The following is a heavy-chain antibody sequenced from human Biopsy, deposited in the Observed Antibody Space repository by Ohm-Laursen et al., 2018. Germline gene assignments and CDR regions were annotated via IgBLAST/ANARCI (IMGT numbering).Heavy chain of an antibody. CDR2: IYNTEPT. CDR3: ARHPTGFWFDP. CDR1: GGSISSSTTYY. Sequence: SETLSLTCTVSGGSISSSTTYYWAWLRQPPGKGLEWIGSIYNTEPTFYNPSLKGRVTISVDPSTNQFSLTVSSVTAADTALYFCARHPTGFWFDPWGHGTLVTVSS. V-gene: IGHV4-39*01. J-gene: IGHJ5*02.